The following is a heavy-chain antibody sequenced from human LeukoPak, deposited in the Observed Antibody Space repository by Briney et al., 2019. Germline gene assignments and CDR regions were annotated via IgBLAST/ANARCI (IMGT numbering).Heavy chain of an antibody. J-gene: IGHJ4*02. V-gene: IGHV3-48*01. CDR2: ISSSSNII. D-gene: IGHD3-10*01. CDR3: ARDFAREFTIDY. CDR1: GFTFSNYN. Sequence: GGSLRLSCAASGFTFSNYNMNWVRQPPGKGLQWVSYISSSSNIIYYADSVKGRFTISRDNAKDSLFLQMNSLRAEDTAVYYCARDFAREFTIDYWGQGTLVTVSS.